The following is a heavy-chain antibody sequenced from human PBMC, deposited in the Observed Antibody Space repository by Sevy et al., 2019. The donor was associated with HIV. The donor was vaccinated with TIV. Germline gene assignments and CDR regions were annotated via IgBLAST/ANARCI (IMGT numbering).Heavy chain of an antibody. CDR1: GYTFTSYD. D-gene: IGHD3-22*01. CDR3: GLRYYDSSGYSSAFDI. Sequence: ASVKVSCKASGYTFTSYDINWVRQATGQGLEWMGWMNPNSGNTGYAQKFQGRVTMTRNTSISTAYMELSSLRSEDTAVYYCGLRYYDSSGYSSAFDIWGQRTMVTVSS. CDR2: MNPNSGNT. J-gene: IGHJ3*02. V-gene: IGHV1-8*01.